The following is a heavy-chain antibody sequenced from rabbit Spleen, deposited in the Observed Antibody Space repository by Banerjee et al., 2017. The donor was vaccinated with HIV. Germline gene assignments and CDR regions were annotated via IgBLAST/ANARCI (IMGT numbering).Heavy chain of an antibody. V-gene: IGHV1S45*01. CDR2: VSNGDT. Sequence: QEQLVESGGGLVQPTGSLTLTCKASGFSFGDRDVMWWVRQAPGKRLEWIGWVSNGDTYYASWAKGRFTISKSSSTTVTLQMSSLTAADTATYFCARDLTDAIGWNFGWWGPGTLVTVS. CDR1: GFSFGDRDV. D-gene: IGHD4-1*01. J-gene: IGHJ6*01. CDR3: ARDLTDAIGWNFGW.